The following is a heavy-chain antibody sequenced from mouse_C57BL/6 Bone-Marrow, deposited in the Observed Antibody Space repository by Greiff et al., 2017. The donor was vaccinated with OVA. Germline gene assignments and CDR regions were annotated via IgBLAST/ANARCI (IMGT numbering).Heavy chain of an antibody. Sequence: QVQPQQSGAEPVKPGASVKISCKASGYTFTDYYINWVKQRPGQGLEWVGKIGSGSGSTYYNEKVKGKATLTADKSSSTAYMQLSSLTSEDSAVYFCARDYYGSSLWYFDVWGTGTTVTVSS. CDR2: IGSGSGST. V-gene: IGHV1-77*01. CDR3: ARDYYGSSLWYFDV. J-gene: IGHJ1*03. CDR1: GYTFTDYY. D-gene: IGHD1-1*01.